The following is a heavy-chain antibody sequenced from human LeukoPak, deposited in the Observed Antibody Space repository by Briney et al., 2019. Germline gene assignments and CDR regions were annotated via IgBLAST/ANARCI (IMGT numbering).Heavy chain of an antibody. Sequence: SETLSLTWAVYGGSFSGDYWSWVRQPPGKGLEWIAEINRSGSTNYNPSLKSRVTISMDTSKNQFSLRLSSVTAADTALYYCARGVGSTEDYWGQGTLVTVSS. CDR1: GGSFSGDY. CDR3: ARGVGSTEDY. CDR2: INRSGST. D-gene: IGHD3-10*01. J-gene: IGHJ4*02. V-gene: IGHV4-34*01.